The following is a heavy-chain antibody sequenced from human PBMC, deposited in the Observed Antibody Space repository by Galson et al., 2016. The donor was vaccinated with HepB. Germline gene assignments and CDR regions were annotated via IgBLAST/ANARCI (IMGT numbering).Heavy chain of an antibody. V-gene: IGHV4-61*01. CDR1: GASVSSSYYY. CDR3: ARRSRAGWFDP. J-gene: IGHJ5*02. CDR2: VSYSGIT. Sequence: ETLSLTCSVSGASVSSSYYYTHWIRQPPGGGLEWIGYVSYSGITNYNPSLESRVTISVDTSNNQFSLNLSSVTAADTAMYYCARRSRAGWFDPWGQGTLVTASS. D-gene: IGHD3-10*01.